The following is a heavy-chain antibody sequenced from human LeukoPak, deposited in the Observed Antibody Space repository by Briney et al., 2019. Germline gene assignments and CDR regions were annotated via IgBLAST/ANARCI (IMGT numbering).Heavy chain of an antibody. CDR1: GFTFNNYW. CDR3: ARTYCGSGKCYLAWNDY. J-gene: IGHJ4*02. Sequence: QPGGSLRLSCAASGFTFNNYWMHWVRQAPGKRLECVANINQDGSEKFYVDSLKGRFTISRDNAEKSLYLQINSLRAEDTAVYYCARTYCGSGKCYLAWNDYWGQGTLVTVSS. V-gene: IGHV3-7*04. CDR2: INQDGSEK. D-gene: IGHD2-21*01.